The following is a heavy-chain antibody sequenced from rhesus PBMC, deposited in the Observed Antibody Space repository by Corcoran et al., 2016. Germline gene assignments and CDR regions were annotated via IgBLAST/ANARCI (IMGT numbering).Heavy chain of an antibody. CDR1: GGSISDDYY. CDR3: ARDGHDYGNYDDY. CDR2: IYGMGGGT. Sequence: QVQLQESGPGLVKPSETLSLTCAVSGGSISDDYYWSWIRQPPGKGLEWIGYIYGMGGGTNNNPSIKNRVTMSIDTSKNQFSRKLSSVTAADTAVYYWARDGHDYGNYDDYWGQGVLVTVSS. D-gene: IGHD4-29*01. J-gene: IGHJ4*01. V-gene: IGHV4-106*01.